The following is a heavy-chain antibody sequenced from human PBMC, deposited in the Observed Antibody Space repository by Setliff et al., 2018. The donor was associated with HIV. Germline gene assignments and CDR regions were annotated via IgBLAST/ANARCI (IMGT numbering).Heavy chain of an antibody. CDR1: GRSFSGHY. CDR2: ISHSGST. V-gene: IGHV4-34*01. CDR3: ARGSRSPLVNKFRVTPAFDY. D-gene: IGHD2-21*02. J-gene: IGHJ4*01. Sequence: SETLSLTCAVYGRSFSGHYWSWIRQTPGKGLEWIGDISHSGSTNYNPSLKSRVTISVDTSKNQFSLRLTSVTAADTAVYFCARGSRSPLVNKFRVTPAFDYWGQGTLVTVSS.